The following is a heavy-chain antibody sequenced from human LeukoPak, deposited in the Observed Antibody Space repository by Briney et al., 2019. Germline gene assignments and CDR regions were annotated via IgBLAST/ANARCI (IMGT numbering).Heavy chain of an antibody. CDR1: GYTFTSYY. D-gene: IGHD3-22*01. CDR3: ARSMIVEGRYYFDY. V-gene: IGHV1-46*01. CDR2: INPSGSSS. Sequence: ASVKVSFKASGYTFTSYYLHWVRHAPAQGLEWMGIINPSGSSSSYAQKFQGRGTMTTDTSTSTVYMELRSLRSEDTALYYCARSMIVEGRYYFDYWGQGTLVTVSS. J-gene: IGHJ4*02.